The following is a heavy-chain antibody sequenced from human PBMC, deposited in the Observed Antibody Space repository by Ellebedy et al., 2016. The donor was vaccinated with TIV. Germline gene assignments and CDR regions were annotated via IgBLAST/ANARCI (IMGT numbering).Heavy chain of an antibody. D-gene: IGHD2-8*01. V-gene: IGHV1-18*04. CDR1: GYTFSIFG. CDR3: ARDLRGSLKGGY. J-gene: IGHJ4*02. Sequence: AASVKVSCKASGYTFSIFGFSWVRQAPGQVLEWMGWISVYNGNTRYSQKFQGRVNMTTDTSTTTVYMELRSLRSDDTAVYYCARDLRGSLKGGYWGQGTLVTVSS. CDR2: ISVYNGNT.